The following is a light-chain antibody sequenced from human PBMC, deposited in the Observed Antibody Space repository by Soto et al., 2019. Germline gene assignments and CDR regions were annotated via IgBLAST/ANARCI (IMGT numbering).Light chain of an antibody. Sequence: ESVLTQSQGTLSLSPGERVTLSCRASQTFGSTYLAWYQQRPGQSPRLLIYGASRRASGIPDRFRGIGSGTEFTLTISRLEPEDFAVYYCQQFGTSPLYTFGQGKKLEI. V-gene: IGKV3-20*01. CDR3: QQFGTSPLYT. J-gene: IGKJ2*01. CDR2: GAS. CDR1: QTFGSTY.